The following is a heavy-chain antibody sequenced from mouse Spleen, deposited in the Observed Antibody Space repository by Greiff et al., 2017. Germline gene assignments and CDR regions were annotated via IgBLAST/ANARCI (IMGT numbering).Heavy chain of an antibody. J-gene: IGHJ1*01. Sequence: VQLQQSGAELAKPGASVKMSCTASGYTFTSYWLHWVKQRPGQGLEWIGYINPSTGYTEYNPKFQDKATLTADKSSRTAYMQLSSLTSEDSAGYYCARSAWYDGSYGYYDVWGAGTTGTVS. V-gene: IGHV1-7*01. CDR3: ARSAWYDGSYGYYDV. CDR1: GYTFTSYW. CDR2: INPSTGYT. D-gene: IGHD2-1*01.